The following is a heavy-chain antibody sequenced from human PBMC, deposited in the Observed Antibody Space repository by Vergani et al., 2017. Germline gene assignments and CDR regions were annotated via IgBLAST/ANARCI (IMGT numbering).Heavy chain of an antibody. V-gene: IGHV3-30*02. CDR3: VKDHPVFDE. CDR1: GFPLSTHG. CDR2: IQKDGIDK. Sequence: QVQLVESGGGVVQPGDSLRLPCAASGFPLSTHGMHWVGQAPGKGLEGVAFIQKDGIDKFYADSVRGRFTIARDISKHTLYLEMNSLSAEDTALYHCVKDHPVFDEWGRGAMVSVS. J-gene: IGHJ4*02.